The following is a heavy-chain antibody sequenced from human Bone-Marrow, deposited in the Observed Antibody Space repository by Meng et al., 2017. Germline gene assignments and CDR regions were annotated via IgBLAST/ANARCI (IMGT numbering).Heavy chain of an antibody. Sequence: GESLKISCAASGFTFSSYAMHWVRQAPGKGLEWVAVISYDGSNKYYADSVKGRFTISRDNSKNTLYLQMNSLRAEDTAVYYCAGSYSSGWYFSSAYFDYWGQGTRVTVSS. CDR2: ISYDGSNK. CDR3: AGSYSSGWYFSSAYFDY. CDR1: GFTFSSYA. V-gene: IGHV3-30*01. J-gene: IGHJ4*02. D-gene: IGHD6-19*01.